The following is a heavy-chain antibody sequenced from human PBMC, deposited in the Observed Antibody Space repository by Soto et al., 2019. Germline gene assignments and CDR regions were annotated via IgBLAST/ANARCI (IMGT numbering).Heavy chain of an antibody. V-gene: IGHV1-18*01. CDR3: ARDSSGAIPRGYFDY. CDR1: GYTFTSYG. J-gene: IGHJ4*02. D-gene: IGHD3-22*01. Sequence: QVQLVQSGAEVKKPGASVKVSCKASGYTFTSYGISWVRQAPGQGLEWMGWISAYNGNTNYAQKLQGRITMTTDTSTSTAYMELRSLRSDDTAVYYCARDSSGAIPRGYFDYWGQGTLFTVSS. CDR2: ISAYNGNT.